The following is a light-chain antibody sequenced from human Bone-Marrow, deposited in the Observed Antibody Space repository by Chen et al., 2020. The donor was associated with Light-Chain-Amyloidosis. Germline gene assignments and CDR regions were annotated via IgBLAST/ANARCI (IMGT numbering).Light chain of an antibody. Sequence: SYVLTQPSSVSVAPGQTATIACGGNNIGSTSVHWYQQTPGQAPLLVFYDDSDRPSGLPERWSGSNSGNTATLTISRVEAGDEADYYCQVWDRSSDRPVFGGGTKLTVL. CDR3: QVWDRSSDRPV. CDR2: DDS. J-gene: IGLJ3*02. V-gene: IGLV3-21*02. CDR1: NIGSTS.